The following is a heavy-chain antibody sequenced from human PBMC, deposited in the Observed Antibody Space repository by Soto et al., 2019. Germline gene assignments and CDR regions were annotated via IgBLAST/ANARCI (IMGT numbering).Heavy chain of an antibody. J-gene: IGHJ6*04. Sequence: QVQLQESGPGLVKPSQTLSLTCTVSGGSISSGGYYWSWIRQHPGKGLEWIGYIYYSGSTYYNPSLKSRVTISVDTSKNQFSLKLSSVTAADTAVYYCARDQSYDFWSGYYGYYYYGMDVWGKGTTVTVSS. CDR1: GGSISSGGYY. CDR3: ARDQSYDFWSGYYGYYYYGMDV. V-gene: IGHV4-31*03. CDR2: IYYSGST. D-gene: IGHD3-3*01.